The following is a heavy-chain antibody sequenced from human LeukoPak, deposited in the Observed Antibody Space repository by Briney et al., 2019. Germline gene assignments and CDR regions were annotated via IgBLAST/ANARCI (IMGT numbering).Heavy chain of an antibody. Sequence: ASVKVSCKASGYTFPSYFMHWVRQTPGQGLEWMGIINPTGGSTTYAQKFQGRVTMTRDTSTSTAYMELRSLRSDDTAVYYCARDEGYCSGGSCPTAGYWGQGTLVTVSS. V-gene: IGHV1-46*01. CDR1: GYTFPSYF. CDR3: ARDEGYCSGGSCPTAGY. D-gene: IGHD2-15*01. CDR2: INPTGGST. J-gene: IGHJ4*02.